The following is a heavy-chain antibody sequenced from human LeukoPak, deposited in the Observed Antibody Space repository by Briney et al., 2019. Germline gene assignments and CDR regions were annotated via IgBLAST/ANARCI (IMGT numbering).Heavy chain of an antibody. V-gene: IGHV3-9*03. CDR2: ISWNSGSI. J-gene: IGHJ4*02. D-gene: IGHD3-22*01. CDR3: AKDNYYDSSGFFDY. Sequence: QAGGPLRLSCAASGFAFDDYAMHWVRQAPGKGLEWVSGISWNSGSIGYADSVKGRFTISRDNVKNSLYLQMNSLRAEDMALYYCAKDNYYDSSGFFDYWGQGTLVTVSS. CDR1: GFAFDDYA.